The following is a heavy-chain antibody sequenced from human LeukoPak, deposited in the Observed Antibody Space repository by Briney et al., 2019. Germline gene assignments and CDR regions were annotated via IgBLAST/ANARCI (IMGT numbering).Heavy chain of an antibody. Sequence: SVKVSCKASGGTFSSYAISWGRQAPGQGLEWMGGIIPIFGTANYAQKFQGRVAITADESTSTAYMELSSLRSEDTAVYYCARHYDILTGFAEYFQHWGQGTLATVSS. CDR3: ARHYDILTGFAEYFQH. CDR2: IIPIFGTA. D-gene: IGHD3-9*01. CDR1: GGTFSSYA. V-gene: IGHV1-69*01. J-gene: IGHJ1*01.